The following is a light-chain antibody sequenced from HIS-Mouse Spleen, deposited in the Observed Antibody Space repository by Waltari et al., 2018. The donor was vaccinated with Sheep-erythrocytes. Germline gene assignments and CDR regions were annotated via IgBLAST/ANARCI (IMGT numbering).Light chain of an antibody. CDR3: CSYAGSYTFVV. V-gene: IGLV2-11*01. CDR1: SSDVGGSNY. J-gene: IGLJ2*01. Sequence: QSALTQPRSVSGSPGQSVTISCTGTSSDVGGSNYVSWYQQHPGNAPKLMIYDVSKRPSGVPDRFSGSKSGNTASLTISGLQAEDEADYYCCSYAGSYTFVVFGGGTKLTVL. CDR2: DVS.